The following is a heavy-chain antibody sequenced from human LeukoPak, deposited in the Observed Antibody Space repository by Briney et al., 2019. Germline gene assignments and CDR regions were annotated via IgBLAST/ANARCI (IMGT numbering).Heavy chain of an antibody. Sequence: GASVNVSCKASGYTFTNYGVSWVRQAPGQGLEWMGWISAYNGYTDYAQKLQFRVTMTTDTSTSTAYMELRSLRSDDTAVYYCARDKAVTTEVTQHFQHWGQGTLVTVSS. CDR2: ISAYNGYT. CDR3: ARDKAVTTEVTQHFQH. J-gene: IGHJ1*01. CDR1: GYTFTNYG. V-gene: IGHV1-18*01. D-gene: IGHD4-23*01.